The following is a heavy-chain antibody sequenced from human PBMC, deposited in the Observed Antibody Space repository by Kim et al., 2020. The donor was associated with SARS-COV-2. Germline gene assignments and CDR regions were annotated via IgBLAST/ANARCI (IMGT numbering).Heavy chain of an antibody. Sequence: GGSLRLSCAASGFTFDDYAMHWVRQAPGKGLEWVSGISWNSGSIGYADSVKGRFTISRDNSKNSLYLQMNSLRAEDTALYYCAKDGGFGESYYYYGMDV. J-gene: IGHJ6*01. V-gene: IGHV3-9*01. D-gene: IGHD3-10*01. CDR3: AKDGGFGESYYYYGMDV. CDR1: GFTFDDYA. CDR2: ISWNSGSI.